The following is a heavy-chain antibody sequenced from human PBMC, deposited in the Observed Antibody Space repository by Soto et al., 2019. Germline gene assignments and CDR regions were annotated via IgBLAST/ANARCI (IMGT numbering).Heavy chain of an antibody. D-gene: IGHD2-2*01. Sequence: GGSLRLSCAASGFTFSSYSMNWVRQAPGKGLEWVSSISSSSSYIYYADSVKGRFTISRDNAKNSLYLQMNSLRAEDTAVYYCARDMAPSYCSSTSCFDYWGQGTLVTVSS. J-gene: IGHJ4*02. CDR2: ISSSSSYI. V-gene: IGHV3-21*01. CDR1: GFTFSSYS. CDR3: ARDMAPSYCSSTSCFDY.